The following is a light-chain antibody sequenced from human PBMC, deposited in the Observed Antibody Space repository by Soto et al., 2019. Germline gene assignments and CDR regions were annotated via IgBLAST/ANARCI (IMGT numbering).Light chain of an antibody. CDR3: QQYSMAPIT. Sequence: EIVLKQSPGTLSLSPGEGATLSCMASQSVSRNYLAWYQQKPGQAPRLLIYTASRRATGIPDRFSGSGSGTDFTLTISRLEPEDSAVYYCQQYSMAPITFGQVTRLENK. V-gene: IGKV3-20*01. CDR2: TAS. CDR1: QSVSRNY. J-gene: IGKJ5*01.